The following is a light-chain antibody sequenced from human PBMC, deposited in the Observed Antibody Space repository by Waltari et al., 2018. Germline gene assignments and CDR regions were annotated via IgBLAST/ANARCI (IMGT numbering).Light chain of an antibody. CDR1: SSDIGANRY. J-gene: IGLJ3*02. CDR3: SSWTATYTLL. Sequence: QSALTQPASVSGSPGQSVTISCSGTSSDIGANRYVSWYQRHPGKAPKLLIFEVTNRPSDVSDRFAASKSGNTASLIISDLQSEDEADYFGSSWTATYTLLFGGGTKLTVL. CDR2: EVT. V-gene: IGLV2-14*01.